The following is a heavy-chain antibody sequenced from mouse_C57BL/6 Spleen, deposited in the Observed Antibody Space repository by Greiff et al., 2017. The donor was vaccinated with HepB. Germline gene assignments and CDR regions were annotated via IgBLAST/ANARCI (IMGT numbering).Heavy chain of an antibody. CDR2: ISNGGGST. D-gene: IGHD2-4*01. J-gene: IGHJ4*01. CDR1: GFTFSDYY. V-gene: IGHV5-12*01. Sequence: EVQGVESGGGLVQPGGSLKLSCAASGFTFSDYYMYWVRQTPEKRLEWVAYISNGGGSTYYPDTVKGRFTISRDNAKNTLYLQMSRLKSEDTAMYYCARQNVYDYAYYYAMDYWGQGTSVTVSS. CDR3: ARQNVYDYAYYYAMDY.